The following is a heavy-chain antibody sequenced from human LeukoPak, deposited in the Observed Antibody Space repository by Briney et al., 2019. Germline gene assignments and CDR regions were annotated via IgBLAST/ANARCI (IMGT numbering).Heavy chain of an antibody. V-gene: IGHV1-69*13. CDR1: GGTFSSYA. CDR2: IIPIFGTA. CDR3: ARGYCGGDCHLDY. J-gene: IGHJ4*02. Sequence: SVEVSCKASGGTFSSYAISWVRQAPGQGLEWMGGIIPIFGTANYAQKFQGRVTITADESTSTAYMELSSLRSEDTAVYYCARGYCGGDCHLDYWGQGTLVTVSS. D-gene: IGHD2-21*01.